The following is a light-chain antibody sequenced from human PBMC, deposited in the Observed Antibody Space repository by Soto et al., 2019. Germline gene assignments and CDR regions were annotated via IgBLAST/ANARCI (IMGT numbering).Light chain of an antibody. CDR3: SSYAGSNNWDVV. CDR1: SSDVGGYNY. V-gene: IGLV2-8*01. J-gene: IGLJ2*01. Sequence: QSALTQPPSASGXXXXXXXISCTGTSSDVGGYNYVSWYQQHPGKAPKLMIYEVSKRPSGVPDRFSGSKSGNTASLTVSGLQAEDEADYYCSSYAGSNNWDVVFGGGTKLTVL. CDR2: EVS.